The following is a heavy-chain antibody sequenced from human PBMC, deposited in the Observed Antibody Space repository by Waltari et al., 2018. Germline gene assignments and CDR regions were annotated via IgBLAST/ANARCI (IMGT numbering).Heavy chain of an antibody. CDR2: INPVYERA. CDR3: ARVADYYYYMDV. Sequence: QVQLVQSGAEVKKPGSSVKVSCKASGGTFSSYAISWVRQAPGQGLEWMGGINPVYERANYEQKFQGRVTITADESTSTAYMELSSLRSEDTAVYYCARVADYYYYMDVWGKGTTVTISS. J-gene: IGHJ6*03. V-gene: IGHV1-69*12. CDR1: GGTFSSYA.